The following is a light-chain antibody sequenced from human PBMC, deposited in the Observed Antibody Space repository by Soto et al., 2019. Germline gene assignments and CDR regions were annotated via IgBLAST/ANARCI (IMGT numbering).Light chain of an antibody. CDR3: SSYTRSNTWV. CDR1: SSDVGGYNY. CDR2: EVS. Sequence: QSALTQPASVSGSPGQSTTISCTGTSSDVGGYNYVSWYQQDPGKAPKLIIYEVSNRPSGVSNRFSGSKSGNTASLTISGLQAEDEADYYCSSYTRSNTWVFGGGTKLTVL. V-gene: IGLV2-14*01. J-gene: IGLJ3*02.